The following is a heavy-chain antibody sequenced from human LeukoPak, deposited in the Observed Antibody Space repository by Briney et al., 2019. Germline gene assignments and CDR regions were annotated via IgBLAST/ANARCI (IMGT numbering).Heavy chain of an antibody. J-gene: IGHJ4*02. D-gene: IGHD3-9*01. V-gene: IGHV3-9*01. CDR1: GFNFGDYA. Sequence: GGSLRLSCAASGFNFGDYALHWVRQFPGKGLEWVSGISWNSGSIGYADSVKGRFTISRDNAKNSLYLQMNSLRPEDTAVYYCARGRAYYDILMYGPFDYWGQGTLVTVSS. CDR2: ISWNSGSI. CDR3: ARGRAYYDILMYGPFDY.